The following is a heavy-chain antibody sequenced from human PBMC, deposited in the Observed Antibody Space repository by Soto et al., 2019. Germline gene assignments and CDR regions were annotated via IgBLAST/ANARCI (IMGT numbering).Heavy chain of an antibody. Sequence: QLQLQESGPGLVKPSETLSLTCTVSGGSISSSSYYWGWIRQPPGKGLEWIGSIYYSGSTYYNPSLKSRVTISVDTSKNQFSLKLSSVTAADTAVYYCARQPYYGSGSYANWFDPWGQGTLVTVSS. CDR1: GGSISSSSYY. J-gene: IGHJ5*02. CDR3: ARQPYYGSGSYANWFDP. D-gene: IGHD3-10*01. CDR2: IYYSGST. V-gene: IGHV4-39*01.